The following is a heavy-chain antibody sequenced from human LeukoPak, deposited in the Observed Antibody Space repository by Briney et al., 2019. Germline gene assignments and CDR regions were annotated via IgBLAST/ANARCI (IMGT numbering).Heavy chain of an antibody. CDR3: ARDAGYSSSSPFDY. Sequence: SVKVSCKASGGTFSSYAISWVRQAPGQGLEWMGRIIPIFGTANYAQKFQGRVTITTDESTSTAYMELSSLRSEGTAVYYCARDAGYSSSSPFDYWGQGTLVTVSS. CDR1: GGTFSSYA. CDR2: IIPIFGTA. J-gene: IGHJ4*02. V-gene: IGHV1-69*05. D-gene: IGHD6-6*01.